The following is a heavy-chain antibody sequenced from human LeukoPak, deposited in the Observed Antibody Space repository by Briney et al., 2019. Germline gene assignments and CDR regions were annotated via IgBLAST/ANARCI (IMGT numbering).Heavy chain of an antibody. J-gene: IGHJ4*02. V-gene: IGHV3-74*01. CDR1: GFTFSSYW. CDR3: ARDRENQYFDF. CDR2: INSDGSST. Sequence: GGSLRLSCAASGFTFSSYWMHWVRQAPGKGLVWVSRINSDGSSTSYADSVKGRFTISRDNSRHTLYLQMNSLRAEDTAVYYCARDRENQYFDFWGQGTLVTVSS. D-gene: IGHD1-14*01.